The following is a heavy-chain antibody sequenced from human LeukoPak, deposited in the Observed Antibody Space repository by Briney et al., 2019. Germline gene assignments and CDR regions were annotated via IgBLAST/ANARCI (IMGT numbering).Heavy chain of an antibody. CDR2: ISYDGSNK. CDR3: ARDWNERSGHYGMDV. D-gene: IGHD1-1*01. Sequence: GGFLRLSCAASGFTFSSYGMHWVRQAPGKGLEWVAVISYDGSNKYYADSVKGRFTISRDNSKNTLYLQMNSLRAEDTAVYYCARDWNERSGHYGMDVWGQGTTVTVSS. CDR1: GFTFSSYG. V-gene: IGHV3-30*03. J-gene: IGHJ6*02.